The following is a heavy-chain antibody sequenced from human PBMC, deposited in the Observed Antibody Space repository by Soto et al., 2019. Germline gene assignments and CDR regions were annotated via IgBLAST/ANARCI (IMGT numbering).Heavy chain of an antibody. CDR3: VGGTVIGVVGYSWFDP. D-gene: IGHD3-3*01. Sequence: PSETLSLTCAVYGGSFSGYYWSWIRQPPGKGLEWIGEINHSGSTNYNPSLKSRVTISVDTSKNQFSLKLSSVTAADTAVYYCVGGTVIGVVGYSWFDPWGQGTLVTVSS. J-gene: IGHJ5*02. CDR1: GGSFSGYY. V-gene: IGHV4-34*01. CDR2: INHSGST.